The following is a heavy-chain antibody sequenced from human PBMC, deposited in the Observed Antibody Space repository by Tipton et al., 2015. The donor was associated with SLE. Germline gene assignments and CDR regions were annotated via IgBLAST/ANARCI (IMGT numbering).Heavy chain of an antibody. CDR2: INHSGST. CDR3: ARRPNYDILTGYGAFDI. V-gene: IGHV4-34*01. CDR1: GGSFSGYY. J-gene: IGHJ3*02. Sequence: TLSLTCAVYGGSFSGYYWSWIRQPPGKGLEWIGEINHSGSTYYNPSLKSRVTISVDTSKNQFSLKLSSVTAADTAVYYCARRPNYDILTGYGAFDIWGQGTTVTVSS. D-gene: IGHD3-9*01.